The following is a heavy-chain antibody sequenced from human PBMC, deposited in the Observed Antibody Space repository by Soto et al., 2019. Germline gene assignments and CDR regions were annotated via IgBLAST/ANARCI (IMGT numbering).Heavy chain of an antibody. D-gene: IGHD3-22*01. CDR3: ARDPLYYYDSSGFPPY. Sequence: SAKLTCEESRCTFSSYAISCVRQAPKQGLEWMGGIIPIFGTANYAQKFQGRVTITADESTSTAYMELSSLRSEDTAVYYCARDPLYYYDSSGFPPYWGQGTLVTVSS. CDR1: RCTFSSYA. V-gene: IGHV1-69*13. J-gene: IGHJ4*02. CDR2: IIPIFGTA.